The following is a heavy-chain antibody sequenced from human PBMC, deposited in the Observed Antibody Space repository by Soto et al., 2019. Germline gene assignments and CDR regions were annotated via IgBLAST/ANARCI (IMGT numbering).Heavy chain of an antibody. J-gene: IGHJ4*02. D-gene: IGHD3-22*01. CDR3: ARDRWYYYDSSGSQGALDY. Sequence: PGGSLRLSCAASGFTFSSYAMHWVRQAPGKGLEWVAVISYDGSNKYYADSVKGRFTISRDNSKNTLYLQMNSLRAEDTAVYYCARDRWYYYDSSGSQGALDYWGQGTLVTVSS. CDR1: GFTFSSYA. V-gene: IGHV3-30-3*01. CDR2: ISYDGSNK.